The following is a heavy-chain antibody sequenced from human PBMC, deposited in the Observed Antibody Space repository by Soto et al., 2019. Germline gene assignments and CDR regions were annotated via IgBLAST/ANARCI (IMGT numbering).Heavy chain of an antibody. CDR3: ARIIGYCRNNDCSWTFDI. CDR2: FYPGDSTS. Sequence: GESLKISCKTSGYSFISYWVAWVRQKPGKGLEWMGTFYPGDSTSTYSPSFQGQVTISVDKSISIAYLHLSSLKASDTAMYYCARIIGYCRNNDCSWTFDIWGQGTTVTVSS. V-gene: IGHV5-51*01. D-gene: IGHD2-2*03. J-gene: IGHJ3*02. CDR1: GYSFISYW.